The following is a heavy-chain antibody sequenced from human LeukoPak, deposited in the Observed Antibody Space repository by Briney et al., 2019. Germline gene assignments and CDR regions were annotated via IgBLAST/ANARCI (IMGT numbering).Heavy chain of an antibody. CDR1: GFTFSTYS. CDR2: ISSDETNI. CDR3: AKDPYRVVFATGNYLDP. Sequence: PGRSLRLSCAASGFTFSTYSMHWVRQAPGKGLEWVAVISSDETNIRYGDSVRGRFTVSRGNAKNTVYLQMNSLGADDTAVYYCAKDPYRVVFATGNYLDPWGQGTLVTVSS. J-gene: IGHJ5*02. V-gene: IGHV3-30*04. D-gene: IGHD2-15*01.